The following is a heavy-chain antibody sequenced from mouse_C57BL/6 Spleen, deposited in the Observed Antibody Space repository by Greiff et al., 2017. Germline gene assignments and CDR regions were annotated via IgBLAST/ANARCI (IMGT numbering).Heavy chain of an antibody. CDR1: GYTFTSYW. V-gene: IGHV1-69*01. CDR2: IDPSDSYT. D-gene: IGHD1-1*01. Sequence: VQLQQPGAELVMPGASVKLSCKASGYTFTSYWMHWVKQRPGQGLEWIGEIDPSDSYTNYNQKFKGKSTLTVDKSSSTAYMQLSSLTSEDSAVYCCARGDYGSSFYAMDYWGQGTSVTVSS. CDR3: ARGDYGSSFYAMDY. J-gene: IGHJ4*01.